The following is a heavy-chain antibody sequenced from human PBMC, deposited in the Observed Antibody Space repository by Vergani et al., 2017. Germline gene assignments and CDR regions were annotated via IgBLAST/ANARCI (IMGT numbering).Heavy chain of an antibody. V-gene: IGHV5-10-1*01. CDR2: IDPSDSYT. Sequence: EVQLVQSGAEVKKPGESLRISCKGSGYSFTSYWISWVRQMPGKGLEWMGRIDPSDSYTNYSPSFQGHVTVSADKSISTAYLQWSSLKASDTAMYYCARRYHDSSQFDPWGQGTLVTVSS. D-gene: IGHD6-13*01. CDR3: ARRYHDSSQFDP. CDR1: GYSFTSYW. J-gene: IGHJ5*02.